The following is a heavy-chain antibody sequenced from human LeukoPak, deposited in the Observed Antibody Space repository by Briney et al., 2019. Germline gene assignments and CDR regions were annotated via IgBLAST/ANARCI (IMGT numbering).Heavy chain of an antibody. CDR2: IKSKTDGGTT. V-gene: IGHV3-15*01. CDR1: GFTFSNAW. CDR3: TTVFAVTPYFDY. D-gene: IGHD4-17*01. J-gene: IGHJ4*02. Sequence: PGGSLRLSCAASGFTFSNAWMSWVRQAPGKGLEWVGRIKSKTDGGTTDYAAPVKGRFTISRDDSKNTVYLQMNSLKTEDTAVYYCTTVFAVTPYFDYWGQGTLVTVSS.